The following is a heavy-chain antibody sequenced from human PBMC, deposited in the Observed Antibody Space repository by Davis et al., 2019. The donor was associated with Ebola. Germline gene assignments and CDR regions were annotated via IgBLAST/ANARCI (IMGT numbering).Heavy chain of an antibody. D-gene: IGHD4-17*01. CDR2: ISYDGSNK. CDR1: GFTFSSYA. J-gene: IGHJ6*03. CDR3: ARAGLRTETYYYYYYMDV. Sequence: PGGSLRLSCAASGFTFSSYAMHWVRQAPGKGLEWVAVISYDGSNKYYADSVKGRFTISRDNSKNTLYLQMNSLRAEDTAVYYCARAGLRTETYYYYYYMDVWGKGTTVTVSS. V-gene: IGHV3-30-3*01.